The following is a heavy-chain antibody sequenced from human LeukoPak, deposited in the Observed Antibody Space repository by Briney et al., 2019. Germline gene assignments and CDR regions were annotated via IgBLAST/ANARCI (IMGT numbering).Heavy chain of an antibody. Sequence: SETLSLTCTVSGGSISSGGYYWSWIRQHPGKGLEWIGYIYYSGSTYYNPSLKSRVTISVDTSKNRFSLKLSSVTAADTAVYYCARDNYYDSSGLDYRGQGTLVTVSS. D-gene: IGHD3-22*01. CDR3: ARDNYYDSSGLDY. V-gene: IGHV4-31*03. J-gene: IGHJ4*02. CDR2: IYYSGST. CDR1: GGSISSGGYY.